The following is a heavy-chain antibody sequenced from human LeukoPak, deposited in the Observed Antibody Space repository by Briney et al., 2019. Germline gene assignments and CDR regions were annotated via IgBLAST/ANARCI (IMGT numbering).Heavy chain of an antibody. V-gene: IGHV5-51*01. Sequence: RGESLKISCKGFGYSFTGYWFGWVRQMPGKGLEWMGVIYPGDSDTRYSPSFQGQVTISVDKSISTAYLQWNSLKASDTAMYYCARRNSSGWYFLDYWGQGTLVTVSS. CDR2: IYPGDSDT. CDR1: GYSFTGYW. CDR3: ARRNSSGWYFLDY. J-gene: IGHJ4*02. D-gene: IGHD6-19*01.